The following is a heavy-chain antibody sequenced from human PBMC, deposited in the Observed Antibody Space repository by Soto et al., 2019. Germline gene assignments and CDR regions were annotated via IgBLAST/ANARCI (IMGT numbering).Heavy chain of an antibody. V-gene: IGHV1-46*01. CDR3: ARDQNSSGATCYPDYFRR. Sequence: ASVKVSSKASGYLFTAYSMHWVRLAPGQGLEWMGVVKPSGGSTKYAQNFQGRVTMTRDTSSTTIYMELISVRSDETAISYFARDQNSSGATCYPDYFRRWGQRPMGAVSS. D-gene: IGHD2-15*01. CDR2: VKPSGGST. CDR1: GYLFTAYS. J-gene: IGHJ1*01.